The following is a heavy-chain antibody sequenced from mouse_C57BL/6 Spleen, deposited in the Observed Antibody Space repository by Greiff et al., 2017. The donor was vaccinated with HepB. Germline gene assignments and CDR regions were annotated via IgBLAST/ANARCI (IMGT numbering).Heavy chain of an antibody. CDR1: GFTFSNYW. CDR2: IRLKSDNYAT. J-gene: IGHJ2*01. Sequence: DVQLVESGGGLVQPGGSMKLSCVASGFTFSNYWMNWVRQSPEKGLEWVAQIRLKSDNYATHYAESVKGRFTISRDDSKSTVHLQMNNLRAECTGIYYCTTGFDYWGQGTTLTVSS. CDR3: TTGFDY. V-gene: IGHV6-3*01.